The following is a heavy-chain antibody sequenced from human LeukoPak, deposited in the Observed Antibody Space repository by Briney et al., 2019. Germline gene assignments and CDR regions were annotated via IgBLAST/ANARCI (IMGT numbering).Heavy chain of an antibody. CDR2: IYYSGST. V-gene: IGHV4-39*01. J-gene: IGHJ6*02. CDR1: GGSISSSSYY. Sequence: KPSQTLSLTCTVSGGSISSSSYYWGWIRQPPGKGLEWIGSIYYSGSTYYNPSLKSRVTISVDTSKNQFSLKLSSVTAADTAVYYCARQPTTYYDFWSGYYTGIGYYYGMDVWGQGTTVTVSS. D-gene: IGHD3-3*01. CDR3: ARQPTTYYDFWSGYYTGIGYYYGMDV.